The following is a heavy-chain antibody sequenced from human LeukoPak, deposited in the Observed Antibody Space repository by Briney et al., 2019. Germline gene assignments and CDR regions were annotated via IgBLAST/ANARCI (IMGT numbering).Heavy chain of an antibody. D-gene: IGHD6-19*01. CDR2: ISGTSGTT. CDR3: AKDSGIAVAGTLRAFDI. CDR1: GFTFSSHA. V-gene: IGHV3-23*01. Sequence: GGSLRLSCAASGFTFSSHAMTWVRQAPGKGLEWVSTISGTSGTTYYADSVKGRFTISRDDSKNTLYLQMNSLRAEDTAVYYCAKDSGIAVAGTLRAFDIWGQGTMVTVSS. J-gene: IGHJ3*02.